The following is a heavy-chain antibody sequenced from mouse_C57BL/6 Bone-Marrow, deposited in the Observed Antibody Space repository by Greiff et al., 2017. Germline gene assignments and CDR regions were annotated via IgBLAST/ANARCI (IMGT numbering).Heavy chain of an antibody. CDR2: ISNLAYSI. Sequence: EVHLVESGGGLVQPGGSLKLSCAASGFTFSDYGMAWVRQAPRKGPEWVAFISNLAYSIYYADTVTGRFTNSIENAKNTLYLEMSSLRSEDTARYYCARRGQLRPLYYAMDYWGQGTSVTVSS. J-gene: IGHJ4*01. D-gene: IGHD3-2*02. V-gene: IGHV5-15*01. CDR3: ARRGQLRPLYYAMDY. CDR1: GFTFSDYG.